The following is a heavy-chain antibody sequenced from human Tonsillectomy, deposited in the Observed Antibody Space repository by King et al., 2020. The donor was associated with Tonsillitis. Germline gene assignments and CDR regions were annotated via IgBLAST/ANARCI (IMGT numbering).Heavy chain of an antibody. CDR1: GGSISGSDW. Sequence: VQLQESGPGLVKPSGTLSLTFAVSGGSISGSDWWSWVRQPPGKGLEWIGEIYHSGSTNYNPSLKSRVTISVDRSKNQFSLKLSSVTAADTALYYCARAPIAYDSSGHDTFDIWGQGTMVTVSS. CDR2: IYHSGST. D-gene: IGHD3-22*01. CDR3: ARAPIAYDSSGHDTFDI. V-gene: IGHV4-4*02. J-gene: IGHJ3*02.